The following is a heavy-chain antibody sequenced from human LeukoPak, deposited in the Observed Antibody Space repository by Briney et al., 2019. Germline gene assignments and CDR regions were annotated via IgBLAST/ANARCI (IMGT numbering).Heavy chain of an antibody. V-gene: IGHV4-34*01. CDR3: TWYYYDSSGYDTEYFQH. CDR1: GGSFSGYY. CDR2: INHSGST. D-gene: IGHD3-22*01. J-gene: IGHJ1*01. Sequence: SETLSLTCAVYGGSFSGYYWSWIRQPPEKGLEWIGEINHSGSTNYNPSLKSRVTISVDTSKNQFSLKLSSVTAADTAVYYCTWYYYDSSGYDTEYFQHWGQGTLVTVSS.